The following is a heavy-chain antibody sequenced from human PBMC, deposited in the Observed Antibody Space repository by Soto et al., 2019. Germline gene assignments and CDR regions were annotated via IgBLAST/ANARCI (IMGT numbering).Heavy chain of an antibody. J-gene: IGHJ3*02. V-gene: IGHV1-18*01. CDR1: GYTFTSYG. CDR3: ARDSSYGRWAFDI. Sequence: EASVKVSCKASGYTFTSYGISWVRQAPGQGLEWMGWISAYNGNTNYAQKLQGRVTMTTDTSTSTAYMELRSLGSDDTAVYYCARDSSYGRWAFDIWGQGTMVTVSS. CDR2: ISAYNGNT. D-gene: IGHD5-18*01.